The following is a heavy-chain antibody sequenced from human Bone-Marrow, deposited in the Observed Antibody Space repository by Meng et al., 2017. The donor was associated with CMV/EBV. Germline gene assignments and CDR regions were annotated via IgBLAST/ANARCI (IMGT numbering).Heavy chain of an antibody. V-gene: IGHV3-53*01. CDR1: GFMFSTYW. CDR2: IYSGGST. Sequence: GESLKISCAASGFMFSTYWMHWVRQAPGKGLEWVSVIYSGGSTYYADSVKGRFTISRDNSKNTLYLQMNSLRAEDTAVYYCATIAAAGKGSDYWGQGTLVTVSS. J-gene: IGHJ4*02. CDR3: ATIAAAGKGSDY. D-gene: IGHD6-13*01.